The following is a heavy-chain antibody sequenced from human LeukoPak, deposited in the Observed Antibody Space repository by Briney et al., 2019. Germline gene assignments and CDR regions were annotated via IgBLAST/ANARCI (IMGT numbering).Heavy chain of an antibody. CDR3: ARNAGSYFEFAP. CDR2: ISGNRGKT. Sequence: EASVKVSCKTSGYTFSTYGLSWVRQAPGQGLEWMGWISGNRGKTHYAQKFQDRVTLTTDTSSTTAFMELRSLRSDDTAMYYCARNAGSYFEFAPWGQGTLVTVSS. V-gene: IGHV1-18*01. CDR1: GYTFSTYG. J-gene: IGHJ5*02. D-gene: IGHD1-26*01.